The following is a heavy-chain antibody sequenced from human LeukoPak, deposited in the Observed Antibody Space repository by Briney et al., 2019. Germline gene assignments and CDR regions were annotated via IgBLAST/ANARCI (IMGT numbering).Heavy chain of an antibody. CDR3: ARTYYDILTGYNPYFDY. CDR2: ISGSGDST. Sequence: GGSLRLSCAASGFTFSNYAMSWVRQAPGKGLEWVSAISGSGDSTYYADSVKGRFTISRGNSKNTLYLQMNSLRAEDTAVHYCARTYYDILTGYNPYFDYWGQGTLVTVSS. J-gene: IGHJ4*02. CDR1: GFTFSNYA. D-gene: IGHD3-9*01. V-gene: IGHV3-23*01.